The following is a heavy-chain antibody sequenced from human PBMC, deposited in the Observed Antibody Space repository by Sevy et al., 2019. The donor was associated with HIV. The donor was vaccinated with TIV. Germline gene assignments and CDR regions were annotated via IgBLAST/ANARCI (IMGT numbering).Heavy chain of an antibody. D-gene: IGHD2-21*01. V-gene: IGHV3-30-3*01. CDR2: ISYDGSNK. Sequence: GGSLRLSCAASGFTFSSYAMHWVRQAPGKGLEWVAVISYDGSNKYYADSVKGRFTISRDNSKSTLYLQMNSLRAEDTAVYYCARDRVIAHFFDYWGQGTLVTVSS. CDR3: ARDRVIAHFFDY. J-gene: IGHJ4*02. CDR1: GFTFSSYA.